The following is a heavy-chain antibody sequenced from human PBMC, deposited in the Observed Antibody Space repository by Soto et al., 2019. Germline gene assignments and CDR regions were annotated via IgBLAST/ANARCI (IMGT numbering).Heavy chain of an antibody. CDR3: AKTYGSGSYYLYYYYGMDV. J-gene: IGHJ6*02. CDR1: GFTFSSYA. Sequence: EVQLLESGGGLVQPGGSLRLSCAASGFTFSSYAMSWVRQAPGKGLEWVSSISGSGGSTYYADSVKGRFTISRDNSKKSVYVQMNSLGDEGASVYYCAKTYGSGSYYLYYYYGMDVWGQGTTVTVSS. V-gene: IGHV3-23*01. CDR2: ISGSGGST. D-gene: IGHD3-10*01.